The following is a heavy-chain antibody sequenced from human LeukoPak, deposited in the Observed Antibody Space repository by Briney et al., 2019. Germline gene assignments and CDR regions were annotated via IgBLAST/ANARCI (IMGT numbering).Heavy chain of an antibody. V-gene: IGHV4-34*01. CDR3: ARGPLGYCSSSSCHGPDY. J-gene: IGHJ4*02. CDR1: GDSSSGFY. Sequence: SETLSLTCAVYGDSSSGFYWSWIRQPPGKGLEWIGEINHSGSTNYNPSLKSRVTISADTSKNQFSLRLSSVTAADTAVYYCARGPLGYCSSSSCHGPDYWGQGTLVTVSS. CDR2: INHSGST. D-gene: IGHD2-2*01.